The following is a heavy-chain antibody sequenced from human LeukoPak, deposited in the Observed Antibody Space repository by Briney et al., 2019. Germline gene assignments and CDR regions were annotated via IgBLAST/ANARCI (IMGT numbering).Heavy chain of an antibody. D-gene: IGHD2-15*01. CDR2: IYPGDSDT. V-gene: IGHV5-51*01. J-gene: IGHJ4*02. Sequence: GESLKISCKGSGYRFTSYWIGWVRQMPGKGLEWMGIIYPGDSDTRYSPSFQGQVTISADKSISTAYLQWSRVKASDTAMYYSARHHCSGGSCYPRDYWGEGTLVTVSS. CDR3: ARHHCSGGSCYPRDY. CDR1: GYRFTSYW.